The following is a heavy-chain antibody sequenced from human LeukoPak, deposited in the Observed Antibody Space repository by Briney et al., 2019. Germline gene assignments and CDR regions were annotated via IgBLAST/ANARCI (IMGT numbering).Heavy chain of an antibody. CDR1: GGSISSYY. J-gene: IGHJ4*02. CDR3: ARRERFGDTYYFDY. Sequence: SETLSLTCTVSGGSISSYYWSWIRQPPGKGLEWIGYIYYSGSTNYNPSLKSRVTISVDTSKNQFSLKLSSVTAADTAVYYCARRERFGDTYYFDYWGQGTLVTVSS. CDR2: IYYSGST. D-gene: IGHD3-10*01. V-gene: IGHV4-59*08.